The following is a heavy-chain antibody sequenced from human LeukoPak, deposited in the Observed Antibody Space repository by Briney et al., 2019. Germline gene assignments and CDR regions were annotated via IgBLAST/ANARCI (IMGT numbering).Heavy chain of an antibody. CDR2: ISYDGTNK. D-gene: IGHD6-13*01. CDR1: GFTFSTYA. Sequence: PGGSLRLSCTASGFTFSTYAMHWVRQAPGKGLEWVAVISYDGTNKYYADSMKGRFTISRDNSKNTLYLQMNSLRAEDTAVYYCAKDLAMAAATPPFDYGGQGTLVTVSS. J-gene: IGHJ4*02. CDR3: AKDLAMAAATPPFDY. V-gene: IGHV3-30-3*01.